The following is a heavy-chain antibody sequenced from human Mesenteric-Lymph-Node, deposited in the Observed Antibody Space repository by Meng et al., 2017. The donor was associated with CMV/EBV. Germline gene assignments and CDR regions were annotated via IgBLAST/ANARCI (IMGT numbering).Heavy chain of an antibody. J-gene: IGHJ4*02. D-gene: IGHD3-10*01. CDR3: ARAEYTSITMVRGVMDY. Sequence: GNFSSYAISWVRQAPGQGLEWMGGIIPIFGTANYAQKFQGRVTITADKSTSTAYMELSSLRSEDTAVYYCARAEYTSITMVRGVMDYWGQGTLVTVSS. CDR1: GNFSSYA. CDR2: IIPIFGTA. V-gene: IGHV1-69*06.